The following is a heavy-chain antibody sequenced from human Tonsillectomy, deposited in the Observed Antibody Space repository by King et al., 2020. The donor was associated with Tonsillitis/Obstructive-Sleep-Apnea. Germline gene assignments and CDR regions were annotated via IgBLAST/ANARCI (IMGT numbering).Heavy chain of an antibody. CDR3: AKAFSLGYYYYYMDV. CDR1: GFTFGNYA. Sequence: VQLVEYGGGFVQPGGSLRLSCTSSGFTFGNYAMSWVRQAPGKGLEWVSAISGSGTSTYYADSVKGRFTISRDNSKNTLYLQMNSLRAEDTAVYYCAKAFSLGYYYYYMDVWGKGTTVTVSS. V-gene: IGHV3-23*04. CDR2: ISGSGTST. J-gene: IGHJ6*03. D-gene: IGHD6-13*01.